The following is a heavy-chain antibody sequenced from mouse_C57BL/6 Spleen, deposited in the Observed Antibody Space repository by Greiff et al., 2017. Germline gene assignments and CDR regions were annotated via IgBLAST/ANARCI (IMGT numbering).Heavy chain of an antibody. CDR2: IDPSDSET. V-gene: IGHV1-52*01. CDR1: GYTFTSYW. D-gene: IGHD4-1*01. J-gene: IGHJ2*01. Sequence: QVQLQQPGAELVRPGSSVKLSCKASGYTFTSYWMHWVKQRPIQGLEWIGNIDPSDSETHYNQKFKDKATLTVDKSSSTAYMQLRSLTSEDSAVYFCARGTTGMYYFDYWGQGTTLTVSS. CDR3: ARGTTGMYYFDY.